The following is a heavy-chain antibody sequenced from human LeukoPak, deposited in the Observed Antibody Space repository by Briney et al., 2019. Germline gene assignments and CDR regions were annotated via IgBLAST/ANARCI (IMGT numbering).Heavy chain of an antibody. CDR1: GGSISSYY. D-gene: IGHD3-10*01. CDR3: ARERVLLWFGESMYYFDY. CDR2: IYTSGST. Sequence: SETLSLTCTVSGGSISSYYWSWIRQPAGKGQEWIGRIYTSGSTNYNPSLKSRVTMSVDTSKNQFSLKLSSVTAADTAVYYCARERVLLWFGESMYYFDYWGQGTLVTVSS. J-gene: IGHJ4*02. V-gene: IGHV4-4*07.